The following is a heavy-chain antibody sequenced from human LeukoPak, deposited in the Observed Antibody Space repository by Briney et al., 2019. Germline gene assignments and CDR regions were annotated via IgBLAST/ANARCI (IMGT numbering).Heavy chain of an antibody. V-gene: IGHV3-23*01. D-gene: IGHD3-22*01. J-gene: IGHJ4*02. Sequence: GGSLRLSCAASGFTFSSYAMSWVRQAPGKGLEWVSAISGSGGSTYYADSVKGRFTISRDNSKNTLYLQMNSLRAEDTAVYYCATTPGDVYYCDSSGYGRRDYWGQGTLVTVSS. CDR1: GFTFSSYA. CDR2: ISGSGGST. CDR3: ATTPGDVYYCDSSGYGRRDY.